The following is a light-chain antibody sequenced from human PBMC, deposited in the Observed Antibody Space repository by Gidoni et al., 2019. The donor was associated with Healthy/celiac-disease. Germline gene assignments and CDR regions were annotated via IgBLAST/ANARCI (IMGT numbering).Light chain of an antibody. Sequence: SYELTKPPSVSVSPGQTASITCSGDKLGDKHACWYQQKPGQSPVLVIYQDSKRPPGIPERFSGSNSGNSATLTSGGTQAMDEADYYYQAWGSSTVVFGGGTKLTVL. CDR1: KLGDKH. V-gene: IGLV3-1*01. J-gene: IGLJ2*01. CDR2: QDS. CDR3: QAWGSSTVV.